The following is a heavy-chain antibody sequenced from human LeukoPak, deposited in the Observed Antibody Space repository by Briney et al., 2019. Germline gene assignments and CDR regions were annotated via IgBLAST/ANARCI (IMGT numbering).Heavy chain of an antibody. Sequence: SVKVSCKASGYTFTSYGISWVRQAPGQGLEWMGGIIPIFGTANYAQKFQGRVTITADESTSTAYMELSSLRSEDTAVYYCTTRNLAFDIWGQGTMVTVSS. D-gene: IGHD4-11*01. CDR2: IIPIFGTA. V-gene: IGHV1-69*13. CDR1: GYTFTSYG. CDR3: TTRNLAFDI. J-gene: IGHJ3*02.